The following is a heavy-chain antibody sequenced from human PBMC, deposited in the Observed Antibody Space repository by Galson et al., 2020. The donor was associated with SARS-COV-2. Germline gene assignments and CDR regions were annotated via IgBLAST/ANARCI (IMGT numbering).Heavy chain of an antibody. V-gene: IGHV5-51*01. CDR2: IYPDDSDT. J-gene: IGHJ4*02. CDR3: ARRWETALDH. D-gene: IGHD5-18*01. CDR1: GYSFTTNYW. Sequence: KIGESLKISCKASGYSFTTNYWIGWVRQMPGKGLEWMGIIYPDDSDTRYSPSFQGQITISADKSISTAYLQWSSLKASDSAIYYCARRWETALDHWGQGTLVTVSS.